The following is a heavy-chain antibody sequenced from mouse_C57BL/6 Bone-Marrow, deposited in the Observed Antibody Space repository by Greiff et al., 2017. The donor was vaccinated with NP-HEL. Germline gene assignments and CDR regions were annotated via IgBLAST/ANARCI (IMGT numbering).Heavy chain of an antibody. CDR3: ARWIITTVVATPFDY. CDR1: GYTFTSYG. V-gene: IGHV1-81*01. Sequence: VQLQQSGAELARPGASVKLSCKASGYTFTSYGISWVKQRTGQGLEWIGEIYPRSGNTYYNEKFKGKATLTADKSSSTAYMELRSLTSEDSAVYFCARWIITTVVATPFDYWGQGTTLTVSS. D-gene: IGHD1-1*01. J-gene: IGHJ2*01. CDR2: IYPRSGNT.